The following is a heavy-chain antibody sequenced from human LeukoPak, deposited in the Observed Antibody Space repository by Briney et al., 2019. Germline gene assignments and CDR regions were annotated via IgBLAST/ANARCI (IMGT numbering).Heavy chain of an antibody. J-gene: IGHJ4*02. CDR1: GFTFSSFG. D-gene: IGHD3-16*01. V-gene: IGHV3-48*04. Sequence: GGSLRLSCVASGFTFSSFGMNWVRQAPGKGLEWVSYIGSGSSAIHYADSVKGRFTISRDNAKNTLYLQMNSLRAEDTAVYYCARDSGYVPDYWGQGMLVTVSS. CDR2: IGSGSSAI. CDR3: ARDSGYVPDY.